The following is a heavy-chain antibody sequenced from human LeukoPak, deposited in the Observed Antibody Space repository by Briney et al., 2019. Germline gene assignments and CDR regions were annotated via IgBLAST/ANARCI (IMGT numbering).Heavy chain of an antibody. CDR2: IIPIFGTA. J-gene: IGHJ4*02. CDR1: GGTFSSYT. D-gene: IGHD1-26*01. V-gene: IGHV1-69*05. Sequence: ASEKVSCTASGGTFSSYTISWVRQAPGQGLGWMGGIIPIFGTANYAQTSQGRVTITTAESTSTAYMQLSSLRSADTVVYYCALGGRRRYYFDYWGQGTLVTVPS. CDR3: ALGGRRRYYFDY.